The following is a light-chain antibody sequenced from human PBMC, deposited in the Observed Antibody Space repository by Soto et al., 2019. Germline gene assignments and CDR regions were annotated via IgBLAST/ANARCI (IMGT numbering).Light chain of an antibody. CDR3: QSYDSSLSGSNVV. CDR1: SSNIGGNS. Sequence: QSVMTQPPSVSAAPGQRVTISCSGSSSNIGGNSVSWYQQLPGTAPKLLIYDDDKRPSGIPDRFSGSKSGTSATLGITGFQTEDEADYYCQSYDSSLSGSNVVFGGGTKVTVL. CDR2: DDD. J-gene: IGLJ2*01. V-gene: IGLV1-51*01.